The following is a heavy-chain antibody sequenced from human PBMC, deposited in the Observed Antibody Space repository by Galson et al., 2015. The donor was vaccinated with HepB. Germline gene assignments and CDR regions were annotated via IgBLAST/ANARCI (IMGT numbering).Heavy chain of an antibody. D-gene: IGHD3-3*01. CDR3: ARQDGVTIFGGVSALYYGMDV. Sequence: QSGAEVKKPGESLKISCKGSGYSFTSYWIGWVRQMPGKGLEWMGIIYPGDSDTRFSPSFQGQVTISADKSINTAYLQWSSLKASDTAMYYCARQDGVTIFGGVSALYYGMDVWGQGTTVTVSS. CDR1: GYSFTSYW. CDR2: IYPGDSDT. J-gene: IGHJ6*02. V-gene: IGHV5-51*01.